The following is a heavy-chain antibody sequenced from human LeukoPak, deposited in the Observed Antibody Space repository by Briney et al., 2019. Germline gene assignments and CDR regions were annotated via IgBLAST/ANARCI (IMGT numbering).Heavy chain of an antibody. Sequence: PGGSLRLSCAASGFTFSSYWMSWVRQVLGKGLAWVANIKLDGSEKYYVDSVKGRFTICRDDAKNSLYLQMTSLRAEDTAVYYCARINSVNYYFDYWGQGTLVAVSS. CDR2: IKLDGSEK. J-gene: IGHJ4*02. V-gene: IGHV3-7*01. CDR1: GFTFSSYW. CDR3: ARINSVNYYFDY. D-gene: IGHD5/OR15-5a*01.